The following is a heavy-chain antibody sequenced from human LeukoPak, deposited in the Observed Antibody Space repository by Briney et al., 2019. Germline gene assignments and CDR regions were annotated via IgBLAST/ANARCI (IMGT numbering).Heavy chain of an antibody. CDR3: ARLLHTWLVRLGGDY. D-gene: IGHD6-19*01. Sequence: SETLSLTCAVYGGSFSGYYWRWIRQPPGKGLEWIGEINHSGSTNYNPSLKSRVTISVDTSKNQFSLKLSSVTAADTAVYYCARLLHTWLVRLGGDYWGQGALVTVSS. CDR1: GGSFSGYY. CDR2: INHSGST. V-gene: IGHV4-34*01. J-gene: IGHJ4*02.